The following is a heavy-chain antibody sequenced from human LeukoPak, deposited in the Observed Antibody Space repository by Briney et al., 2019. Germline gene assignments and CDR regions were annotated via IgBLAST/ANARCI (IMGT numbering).Heavy chain of an antibody. J-gene: IGHJ4*02. Sequence: GASVKVSCKASGYTFTSYGISWVRQAPGQALEWMGWISGYNVNTNYAQKLQGRVTMTTDTSTSTAYMELRSLRSDDTAVYYCARDFHSSGYYHYFHYWGQGTLVTVSS. CDR3: ARDFHSSGYYHYFHY. D-gene: IGHD3-22*01. CDR2: ISGYNVNT. CDR1: GYTFTSYG. V-gene: IGHV1-18*01.